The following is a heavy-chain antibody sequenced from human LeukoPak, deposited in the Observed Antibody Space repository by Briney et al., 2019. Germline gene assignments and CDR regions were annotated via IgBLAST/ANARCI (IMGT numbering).Heavy chain of an antibody. Sequence: ASVKVSCKASGYSFTNYAMNWVRQAPGQGLEWMGWIDTNTGNPTYAQGFIGRFVFSLDTSVTTAYLQISSLKTEDTAVYYCARDPLPYGQGPARYYYGMDVWGQGTTVTVSS. CDR1: GYSFTNYA. CDR3: ARDPLPYGQGPARYYYGMDV. J-gene: IGHJ6*02. CDR2: IDTNTGNP. D-gene: IGHD3-16*01. V-gene: IGHV7-4-1*02.